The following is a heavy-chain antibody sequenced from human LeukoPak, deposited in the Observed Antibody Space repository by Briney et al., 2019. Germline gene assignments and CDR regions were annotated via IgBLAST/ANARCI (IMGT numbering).Heavy chain of an antibody. CDR2: ITNDGSKT. V-gene: IGHV3-74*01. D-gene: IGHD3-22*01. Sequence: PGVSLRLSCAASGFSFGGYWMHWVRQAPGKGLSWVAGITNDGSKTGYADSVKGRLTISRDNAKNTLYLQMNSLRAEDTAVYYCARERNYYHFDYWGLGSLVTVSS. CDR1: GFSFGGYW. CDR3: ARERNYYHFDY. J-gene: IGHJ4*02.